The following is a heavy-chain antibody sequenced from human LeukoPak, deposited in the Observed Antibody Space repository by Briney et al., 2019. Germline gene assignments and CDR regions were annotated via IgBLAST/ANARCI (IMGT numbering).Heavy chain of an antibody. Sequence: GGSLRLSCAASGNYWMHWVRQVPGKGLVWVSHINSDGSSTSYADSVKGRFTISRDNAKNTLYLQMNSLRAEDTAVYYCAREDGYRNREFDYWGQGTLVTVSS. CDR3: AREDGYRNREFDY. CDR1: GNYW. V-gene: IGHV3-74*01. D-gene: IGHD5-24*01. J-gene: IGHJ4*02. CDR2: INSDGSST.